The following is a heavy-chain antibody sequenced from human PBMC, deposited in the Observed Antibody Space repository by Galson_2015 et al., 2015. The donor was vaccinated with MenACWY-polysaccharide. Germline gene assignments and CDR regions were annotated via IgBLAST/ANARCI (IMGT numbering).Heavy chain of an antibody. J-gene: IGHJ4*02. CDR2: ITGSGSHA. CDR3: ARISLQSRNFDF. CDR1: GFSFSAYA. V-gene: IGHV3-23*01. Sequence: SLRLSCAASGFSFSAYAMGWVRHIPGKGLEWVSSITGSGSHAFYADSVRGRFTMSKDNSKNMLFLQMDTLRAEDTAVYHCARISLQSRNFDFCGQGTLVTVSS.